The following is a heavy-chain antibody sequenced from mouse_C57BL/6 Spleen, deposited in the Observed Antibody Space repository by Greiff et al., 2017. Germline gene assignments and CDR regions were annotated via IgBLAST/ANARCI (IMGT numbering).Heavy chain of an antibody. D-gene: IGHD1-1*01. CDR2: IYPGDGDT. J-gene: IGHJ1*03. CDR1: GYAFSSSW. Sequence: VQLQQSGPELVKPGASVKISCKASGYAFSSSWMNWVKQRPGKGLEWIGRIYPGDGDTNYNGKFKGKATLTADKSSSTAYMQLSSLTSEDSAVYFWARSTVVATNWYFAVWGTGTTVTVSA. CDR3: ARSTVVATNWYFAV. V-gene: IGHV1-82*01.